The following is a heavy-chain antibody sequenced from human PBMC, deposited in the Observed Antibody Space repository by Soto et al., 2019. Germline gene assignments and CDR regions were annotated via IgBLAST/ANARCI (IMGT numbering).Heavy chain of an antibody. D-gene: IGHD6-13*01. CDR2: MYPGDSDT. J-gene: IGHJ6*02. CDR1: GYSFTSYW. Sequence: PXXSLKISCKASGYSFTSYWIGWVRQMPGKGLELMGIMYPGDSDTRYSPSFQGQVTISADKSISTAYLQWSSLKASDTAMYYCARTSAAGKYYYGMDVWGQGTTVTVSS. CDR3: ARTSAAGKYYYGMDV. V-gene: IGHV5-51*01.